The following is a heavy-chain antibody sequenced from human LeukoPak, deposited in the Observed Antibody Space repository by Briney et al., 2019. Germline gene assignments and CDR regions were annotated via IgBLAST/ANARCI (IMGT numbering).Heavy chain of an antibody. CDR3: ARDPLRGYYYDSSGSTPPWFDP. J-gene: IGHJ5*02. Sequence: ASVKVSCKASGYTFTSYGISWVRQAPGQGLEWMGWISAYNGNTNYAQKLQGRVTMTTDTSTSTAYMELRSLRSEDTAVYYCARDPLRGYYYDSSGSTPPWFDPWGQGTLVTVSS. CDR2: ISAYNGNT. CDR1: GYTFTSYG. D-gene: IGHD3-22*01. V-gene: IGHV1-18*01.